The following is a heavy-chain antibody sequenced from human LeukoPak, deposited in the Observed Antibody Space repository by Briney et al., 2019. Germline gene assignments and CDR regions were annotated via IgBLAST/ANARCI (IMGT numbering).Heavy chain of an antibody. J-gene: IGHJ6*02. CDR3: ARGQVGSSGWYYYYYYGMDV. V-gene: IGHV1-8*01. Sequence: GASVEVSCKASGYTFSSYDINWVRQATGQGLEWMGWMNPNSGNTGYAQKFQGRVTMTRNTSISTAYMELSSLRSEDTAVYYCARGQVGSSGWYYYYYYGMDVWGQGTTVTVSS. CDR2: MNPNSGNT. CDR1: GYTFSSYD. D-gene: IGHD6-19*01.